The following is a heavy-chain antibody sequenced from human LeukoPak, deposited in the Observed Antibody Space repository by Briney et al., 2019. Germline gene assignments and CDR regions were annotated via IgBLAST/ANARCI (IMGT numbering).Heavy chain of an antibody. CDR2: IRYDGSNK. D-gene: IGHD3-10*01. Sequence: GGSLRLSCAASGFTFSSYGMHWVRQAPGKGLEWVAFIRYDGSNKYYADSVKGRFTISRDNSKNTLYLQMNSLRAEDTAVYYCAKDGAMVRGTPFDYWGQGTLVIVSS. CDR1: GFTFSSYG. V-gene: IGHV3-30*02. CDR3: AKDGAMVRGTPFDY. J-gene: IGHJ4*02.